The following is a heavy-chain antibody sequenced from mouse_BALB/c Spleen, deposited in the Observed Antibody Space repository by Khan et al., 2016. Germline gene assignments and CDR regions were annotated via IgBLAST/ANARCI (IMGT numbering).Heavy chain of an antibody. Sequence: DLVKPGASVKLSCKASGYTFTSYWINWIKQRPGQGLEWIGRIAPGSGSTYYNEMFKGKATLTVDTSSRTAYIQLSSLSSEDSAVFYCASASINTATAKDYWGQGTSVTVSS. CDR1: GYTFTSYW. D-gene: IGHD1-2*01. CDR3: ASASINTATAKDY. J-gene: IGHJ4*01. CDR2: IAPGSGST. V-gene: IGHV1S41*01.